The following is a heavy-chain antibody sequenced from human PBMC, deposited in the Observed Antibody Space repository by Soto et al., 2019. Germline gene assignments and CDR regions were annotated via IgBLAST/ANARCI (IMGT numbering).Heavy chain of an antibody. Sequence: ASVKVSCKASGYTFTSYYIHWVRRARGQGLEWMGIINPSGGSTSYAQKFQGRVTMTRDTSTSTVYMELSSLRSEDTAVYYCARDPGSSSTNYYYGMDVWGQGTTVTVSS. D-gene: IGHD6-6*01. CDR2: INPSGGST. CDR3: ARDPGSSSTNYYYGMDV. CDR1: GYTFTSYY. V-gene: IGHV1-46*01. J-gene: IGHJ6*02.